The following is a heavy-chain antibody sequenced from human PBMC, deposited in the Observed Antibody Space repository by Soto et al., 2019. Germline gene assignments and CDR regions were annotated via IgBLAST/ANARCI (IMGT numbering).Heavy chain of an antibody. CDR1: GFTFSSYG. CDR3: AKEYNCQYSSCGSRWFFDY. Sequence: GGSLRLSCAASGFTFSSYGMHWVRQAPGKGLEWVAVISYDGSNKYYADSVKGRFTISRDNSKNTLYLQMNSLRAEDTAVYYCAKEYNCQYSSCGSRWFFDYWGQGTLVTVSS. V-gene: IGHV3-30*18. D-gene: IGHD6-13*01. CDR2: ISYDGSNK. J-gene: IGHJ4*02.